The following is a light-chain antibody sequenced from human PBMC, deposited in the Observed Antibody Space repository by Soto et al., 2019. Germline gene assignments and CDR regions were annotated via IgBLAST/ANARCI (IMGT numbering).Light chain of an antibody. CDR3: SSYAGSSTFYV. Sequence: QSALTQPPSASGSPGQSVTISCTGTSSDVGGYKYVSWYQQHPGKAPKLIIYDVTKRPSGVPDRFSGSKSGNTASPTVSGLQADDEADYYCSSYAGSSTFYVFGAGTKVTVL. J-gene: IGLJ1*01. CDR1: SSDVGGYKY. V-gene: IGLV2-8*01. CDR2: DVT.